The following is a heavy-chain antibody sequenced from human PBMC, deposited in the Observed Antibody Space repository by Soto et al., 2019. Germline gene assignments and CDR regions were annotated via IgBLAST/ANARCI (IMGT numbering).Heavy chain of an antibody. D-gene: IGHD1-7*01. Sequence: ASVKVSCKASGYTFTSYDINWLRQATGQGLEWMGWMNPNSGNTGYAQKFQGRVTMTRNTSISTAYMELSSLRSEDTAVYYCARMDWNYERVYYYYYGMDVWGQGTTVTVSS. CDR1: GYTFTSYD. V-gene: IGHV1-8*01. J-gene: IGHJ6*02. CDR2: MNPNSGNT. CDR3: ARMDWNYERVYYYYYGMDV.